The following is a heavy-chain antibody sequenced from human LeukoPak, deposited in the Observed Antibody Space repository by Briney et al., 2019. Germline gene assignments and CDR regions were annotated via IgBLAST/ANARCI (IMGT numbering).Heavy chain of an antibody. CDR3: AKFGIRGCSSSTRCYTSFFYYGIDV. V-gene: IGHV5-51*01. J-gene: IGHJ6*02. Sequence: GESLKISCKGSGYSFQDYWIGWVRQMPGKGSELMGRIFPHDSDTKYSPSFEGQVTISVDKSISTAYVQWGSLRVSDTAIYYCAKFGIRGCSSSTRCYTSFFYYGIDVWGQGTTVTVSS. CDR1: GYSFQDYW. CDR2: IFPHDSDT. D-gene: IGHD2-2*02.